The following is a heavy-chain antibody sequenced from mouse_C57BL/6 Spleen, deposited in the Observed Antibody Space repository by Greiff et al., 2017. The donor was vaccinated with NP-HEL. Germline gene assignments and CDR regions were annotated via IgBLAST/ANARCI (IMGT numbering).Heavy chain of an antibody. V-gene: IGHV3-1*01. Sequence: DVQLQESGPGMVKPSQSLSLTCTVTGYSITSGYDWHWIRHFPGNKLEWMGYISYSGSTNYNPSLKSRISITHDTSKNHFFLKLNSVTTEDTATYYCARHYYGSSEGYWYFDVWGTGTTVTVSS. CDR1: GYSITSGYD. CDR2: ISYSGST. D-gene: IGHD1-1*01. CDR3: ARHYYGSSEGYWYFDV. J-gene: IGHJ1*03.